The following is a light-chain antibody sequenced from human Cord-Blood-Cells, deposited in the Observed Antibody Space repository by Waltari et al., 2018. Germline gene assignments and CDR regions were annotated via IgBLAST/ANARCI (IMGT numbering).Light chain of an antibody. CDR1: SSDVGSYNL. CDR3: CSYAGSSTYYV. CDR2: EGS. J-gene: IGLJ1*01. Sequence: QSALTPPASVSGSPGQSITISCTGTSSDVGSYNLVSWYQQHPGKAPKLLIYEGSKRPSAVSNRFSGAKSVNTASLTISGLQAEDEADYYCCSYAGSSTYYVFGTGTKVTVL. V-gene: IGLV2-23*01.